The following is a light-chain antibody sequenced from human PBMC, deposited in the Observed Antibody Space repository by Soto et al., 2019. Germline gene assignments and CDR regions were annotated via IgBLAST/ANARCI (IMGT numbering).Light chain of an antibody. J-gene: IGLJ1*01. V-gene: IGLV2-14*01. Sequence: QSVLTQPASVSGSPGQSITMSCTGTSSDVGSYDFVSWYQQHPGKAPKLLIYEVSNRPSGVSARFSGSKSDNTASLTISGLQAADEADYFCSSYLSSTVRDVFGSGTKLTVL. CDR1: SSDVGSYDF. CDR3: SSYLSSTVRDV. CDR2: EVS.